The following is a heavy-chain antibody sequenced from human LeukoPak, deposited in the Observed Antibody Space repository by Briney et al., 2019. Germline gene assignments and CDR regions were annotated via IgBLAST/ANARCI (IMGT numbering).Heavy chain of an antibody. J-gene: IGHJ4*02. CDR2: IYPRDGST. CDR1: GYTFTNNY. Sequence: ASVKVSYKASGYTFTNNYLHWVRQAPGQGLEWMGMIYPRDGSTSYAQNFQGRVTVTRDTSTTTVHMELRGLRSEDTAVYYCARDQEGFDYWGQGTVVTVSS. V-gene: IGHV1-46*01. CDR3: ARDQEGFDY.